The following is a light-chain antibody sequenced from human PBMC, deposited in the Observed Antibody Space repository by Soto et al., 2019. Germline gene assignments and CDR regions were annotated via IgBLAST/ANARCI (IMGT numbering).Light chain of an antibody. CDR1: SSDVGTYIL. CDR3: SSYPTSNTRQIV. Sequence: QSVLTQPASVSGSPGQSITISCTGTSSDVGTYILVSWYQQHPGNAPQLMIYEVNNRPSGVSDRFSGSKSGNTASLTISGLQPEDEADYYCSSYPTSNTRQIVFGTGTKVTV. V-gene: IGLV2-14*02. J-gene: IGLJ1*01. CDR2: EVN.